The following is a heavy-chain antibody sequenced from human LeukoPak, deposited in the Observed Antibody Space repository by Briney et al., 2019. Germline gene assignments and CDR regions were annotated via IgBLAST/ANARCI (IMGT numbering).Heavy chain of an antibody. CDR3: AGDPARYYYDSSGYFDY. CDR2: IIPIFGTA. J-gene: IGHJ4*02. Sequence: SVKVSCKASGGTFSSYAISWVRQAPGQGLEWMGGIIPIFGTANYAQKFQGRVTITADESTSTAYMELSSLRSEDTAVYYCAGDPARYYYDSSGYFDYWGQGTLVTVSS. V-gene: IGHV1-69*01. CDR1: GGTFSSYA. D-gene: IGHD3-22*01.